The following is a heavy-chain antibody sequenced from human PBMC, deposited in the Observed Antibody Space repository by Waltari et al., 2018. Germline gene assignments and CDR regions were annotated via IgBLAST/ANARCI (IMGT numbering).Heavy chain of an antibody. D-gene: IGHD4-17*01. CDR3: ARLTSVQPQCFDY. V-gene: IGHV5-51*04. CDR1: GYTFNMSW. CDR2: IDPRDTET. J-gene: IGHJ4*02. Sequence: EVQLVQSGAEVKKPGASLKISCKGSGYTFNMSWIGWVREMPGKGLAWMGGIDPRDTETRSSQTSQARVTTAAARPIGTANLRWGSLKASDTAMYYCARLTSVQPQCFDYGGQGTPVTVSS.